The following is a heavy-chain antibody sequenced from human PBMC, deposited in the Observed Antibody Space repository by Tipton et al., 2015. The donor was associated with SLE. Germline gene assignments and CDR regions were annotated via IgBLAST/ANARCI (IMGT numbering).Heavy chain of an antibody. V-gene: IGHV4-59*12. Sequence: TLSLTCTVSGGSISGYFWSWIRQPPGKGLEWIGYIYYSGSTNYNPSLKSRVTISVDTSKKQFSLKLRSVTAADTAVYYCARGIVAAFFYWGQGTLVTVSS. J-gene: IGHJ4*02. CDR1: GGSISGYF. D-gene: IGHD6-6*01. CDR3: ARGIVAAFFY. CDR2: IYYSGST.